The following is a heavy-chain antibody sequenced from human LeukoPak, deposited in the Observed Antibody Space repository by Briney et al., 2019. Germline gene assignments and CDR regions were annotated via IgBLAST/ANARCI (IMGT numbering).Heavy chain of an antibody. V-gene: IGHV1-69*05. CDR3: ARGLQYQLLKALRYYYMDV. J-gene: IGHJ6*03. D-gene: IGHD2-2*01. CDR2: IIPISGTA. Sequence: SVKVSCKASGGTFSSHAIAWVRQAPGQGPEWMGGIIPISGTADYAQKFQDRVTITTDQSTSTAYMELSSLTSDDTAVYYCARGLQYQLLKALRYYYMDVWGEETTVTVSS. CDR1: GGTFSSHA.